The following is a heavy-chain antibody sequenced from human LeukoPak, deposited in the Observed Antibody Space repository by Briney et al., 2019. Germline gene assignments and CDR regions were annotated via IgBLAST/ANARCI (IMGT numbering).Heavy chain of an antibody. D-gene: IGHD6-19*01. CDR1: GFTFSSYA. CDR2: ISSNGGST. CDR3: ARGYSSGCPGGY. Sequence: PGGTLRLSCAASGFTFSSYAMHWVRQAPGKGLEYVSAISSNGGSTYYANSVKGRFTISRDNSKNTLYLQMGSLRAEDTAVYYCARGYSSGCPGGYWGQGTLVTVSS. V-gene: IGHV3-64*01. J-gene: IGHJ4*02.